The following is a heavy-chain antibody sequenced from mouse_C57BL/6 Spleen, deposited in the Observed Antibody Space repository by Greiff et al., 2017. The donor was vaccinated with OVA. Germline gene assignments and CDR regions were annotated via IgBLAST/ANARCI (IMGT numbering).Heavy chain of an antibody. D-gene: IGHD1-1*01. Sequence: QVQLQQPGAELVKPGASVKLSCKASGYTFTSYWMPWVKQRPGQGLEWIGEIDPSDSSTNYHQKFKGKATLSVDTSSSTAYMQLSSLTSEDSAVYYWARVITTVGGPYWYFDVWGTGTTVTVSS. J-gene: IGHJ1*03. CDR1: GYTFTSYW. CDR2: IDPSDSST. V-gene: IGHV1-50*01. CDR3: ARVITTVGGPYWYFDV.